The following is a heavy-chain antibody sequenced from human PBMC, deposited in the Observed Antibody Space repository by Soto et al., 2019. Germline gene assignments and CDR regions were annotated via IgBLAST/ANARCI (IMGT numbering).Heavy chain of an antibody. D-gene: IGHD1-26*01. V-gene: IGHV3-23*01. J-gene: IGHJ4*02. CDR3: ASTEIIVGAPFDY. Sequence: GGSLRLSCAASGFTFSEYAMSWVRQAPGKGLEWVSVIGGDGGSPNYADSVKGRFTVSRDNSKSTLYLQMNSLRAEDTAVYYCASTEIIVGAPFDYWGQGTLVTVSS. CDR2: IGGDGGSP. CDR1: GFTFSEYA.